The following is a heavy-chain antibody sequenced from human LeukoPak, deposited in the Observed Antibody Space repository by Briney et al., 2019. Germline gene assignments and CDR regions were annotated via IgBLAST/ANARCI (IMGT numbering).Heavy chain of an antibody. V-gene: IGHV3-21*01. Sequence: GGSLRLSCAASGFTFSSYSMNWVRQAPGKGLEWASSISSSSSYIYYADSVKGRFTISRDNAKNSLYLQMNSLRAEDTAVYYCARDPSRGVRSEIGYWGQGTLVTVSS. CDR3: ARDPSRGVRSEIGY. CDR2: ISSSSSYI. D-gene: IGHD3-10*01. CDR1: GFTFSSYS. J-gene: IGHJ4*02.